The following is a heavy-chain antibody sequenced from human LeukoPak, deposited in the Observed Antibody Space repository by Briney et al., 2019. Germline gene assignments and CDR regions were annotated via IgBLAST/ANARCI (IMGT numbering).Heavy chain of an antibody. CDR2: IKSKTDGGTT. J-gene: IGHJ5*02. CDR3: TTESPGRTGYYEDWFDP. CDR1: GFTFSSYE. Sequence: TGGSLRLSCAASGFTFSSYEMNWVRQAPGKGLEWVGRIKSKTDGGTTDYAAPVKGRFTISRDDSKNTLYLQMNSLKTEDTAVYYCTTESPGRTGYYEDWFDPWGQGTLVTVSS. V-gene: IGHV3-15*01. D-gene: IGHD3/OR15-3a*01.